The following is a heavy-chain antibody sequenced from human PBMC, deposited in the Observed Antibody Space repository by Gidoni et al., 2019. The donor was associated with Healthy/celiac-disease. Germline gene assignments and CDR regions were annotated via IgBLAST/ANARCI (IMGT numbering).Heavy chain of an antibody. CDR2: INPSGGSK. J-gene: IGHJ4*02. CDR3: ARGEKGTYSYDSSGYSVLDELYYFDY. D-gene: IGHD3-22*01. Sequence: QVQLVQSGAEVKKPGASVKVSCKASGYTFTSYYMHCVRQAPGQGLEWMGIINPSGGSKSYAQTFQDRVTMTRDTSTSTVYMELSSLRSEDTAVYYCARGEKGTYSYDSSGYSVLDELYYFDYWGQGTLVTVSS. CDR1: GYTFTSYY. V-gene: IGHV1-46*01.